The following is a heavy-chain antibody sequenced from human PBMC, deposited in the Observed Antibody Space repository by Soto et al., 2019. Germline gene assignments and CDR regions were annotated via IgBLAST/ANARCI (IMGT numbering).Heavy chain of an antibody. D-gene: IGHD1-26*01. Sequence: QVQLQESGPGLVWPSGTLSLTCAVSGASISSTTSGNWWSWVRQPPGKGLEWIGEIYHSGSTNYNPSLKSRVTMSVDKSKNQFSLKLSSVTAADTAVYYCARMVGATLVDFWGQGTLVTVSS. CDR3: ARMVGATLVDF. CDR2: IYHSGST. V-gene: IGHV4-4*02. J-gene: IGHJ4*02. CDR1: GASISSTTSGNW.